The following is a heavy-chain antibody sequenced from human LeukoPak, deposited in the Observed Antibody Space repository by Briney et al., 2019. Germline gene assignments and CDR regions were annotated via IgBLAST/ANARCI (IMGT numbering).Heavy chain of an antibody. Sequence: GESLKISCKGSGYSFTSYWIGWVRQMPGKGLEWMGIIYPGDSDTRYSPSFQGQVTISADKSISTAYLQWSSLKASDTAMYYCARGRTAYYYDSSGYYPGYWGQGTLVTVSS. V-gene: IGHV5-51*01. CDR3: ARGRTAYYYDSSGYYPGY. CDR1: GYSFTSYW. J-gene: IGHJ4*02. CDR2: IYPGDSDT. D-gene: IGHD3-22*01.